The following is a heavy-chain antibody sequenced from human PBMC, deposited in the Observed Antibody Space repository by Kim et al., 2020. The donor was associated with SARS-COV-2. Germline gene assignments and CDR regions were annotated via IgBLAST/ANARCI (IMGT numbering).Heavy chain of an antibody. CDR3: AKVTRRYYDCSGLDY. Sequence: DSVKGRFTISRDHSKNSLYLQMNSLRTDDTALYYCAKVTRRYYDCSGLDYWGQGTLVTVSS. D-gene: IGHD3-22*01. J-gene: IGHJ4*02. V-gene: IGHV3-43*01.